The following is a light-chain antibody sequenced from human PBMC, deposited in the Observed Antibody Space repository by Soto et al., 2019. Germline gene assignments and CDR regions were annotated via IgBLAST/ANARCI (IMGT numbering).Light chain of an antibody. CDR2: SAS. CDR3: QQYHDWPPLT. V-gene: IGKV3-15*01. Sequence: EIVMTQSPATLSVSPGERVTLSCSASQTISSDLAWYQQRPGRPPRLLVYSASARATGTSARFSASESGTEFTLTISSLKSEDVAVYYCQQYHDWPPLTFGGGTKVQIK. J-gene: IGKJ4*02. CDR1: QTISSD.